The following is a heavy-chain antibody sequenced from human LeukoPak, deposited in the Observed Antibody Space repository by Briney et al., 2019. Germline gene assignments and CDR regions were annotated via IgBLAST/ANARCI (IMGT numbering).Heavy chain of an antibody. V-gene: IGHV4-59*01. CDR2: IYYSGST. CDR3: ARASLRGYYDSSGYYVGAEFDY. D-gene: IGHD3-22*01. CDR1: CGSISSYY. J-gene: IGHJ4*02. Sequence: SETLSLTCTVSCGSISSYYWSWIRQPPGKGLEWIGYIYYSGSTNYNPSLESRVTISVDTSKNQFSLKLSSVTAADTAVYYCARASLRGYYDSSGYYVGAEFDYWGQGILVTVSS.